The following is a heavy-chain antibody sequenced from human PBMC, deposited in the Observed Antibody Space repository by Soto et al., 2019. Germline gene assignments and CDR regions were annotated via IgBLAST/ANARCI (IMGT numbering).Heavy chain of an antibody. Sequence: QVQLVESGGGVVQPGRSLRLSCAASGFTFSSYGMHWVRQAPGKGLEWVAVISYDGSNKYYADSVKGRFTISRDNSKNTLYLQMNSLRAEDTAVYYCAKDAGEDAFAMWGQGTMVTVSS. V-gene: IGHV3-30*18. J-gene: IGHJ3*02. CDR1: GFTFSSYG. CDR2: ISYDGSNK. CDR3: AKDAGEDAFAM.